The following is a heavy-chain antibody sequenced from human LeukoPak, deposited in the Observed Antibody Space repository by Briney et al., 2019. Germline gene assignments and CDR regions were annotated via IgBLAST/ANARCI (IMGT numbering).Heavy chain of an antibody. D-gene: IGHD3-10*01. J-gene: IGHJ4*02. V-gene: IGHV3-30*03. Sequence: TGGSLRLSCAASGFIFSSYGMPWVRQAPGKGLEWVAVISYDGSNKYYADSVKGRFTISRDNSKNTLYLQMSSLRAEDTAVYYCGSVFELWGQGTLVTVSS. CDR1: GFIFSSYG. CDR3: GSVFEL. CDR2: ISYDGSNK.